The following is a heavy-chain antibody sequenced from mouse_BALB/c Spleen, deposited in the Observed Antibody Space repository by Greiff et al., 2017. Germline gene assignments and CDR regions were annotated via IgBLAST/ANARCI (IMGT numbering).Heavy chain of an antibody. CDR1: GYTFTDYA. CDR3: ARGGTGFAY. CDR2: ISTYYGDA. D-gene: IGHD4-1*01. V-gene: IGHV1S137*01. J-gene: IGHJ3*01. Sequence: QVQLQQSGAELVRPGVSVKISCKGSGYTFTDYAMHWVKQSHAKSLEWIGVISTYYGDASYNQKFKGKATMTVDKSSSTAYMELARLTSEDSAIYYCARGGTGFAYWRQETLVTVSA.